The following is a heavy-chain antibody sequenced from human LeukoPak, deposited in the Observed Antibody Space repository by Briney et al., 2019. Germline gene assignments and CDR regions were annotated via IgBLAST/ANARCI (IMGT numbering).Heavy chain of an antibody. Sequence: AGGSLRLSCAASGFTFSSYSMNWVRQAPGKGLEWVSYISAISSSSTYYADSVKGRFTISRDNSKNTLYLQMNSLRAEDTAAYYCAKSLSSRGLIIPKTSRYFDYWGQGTLVTVSS. CDR2: ISAISSSST. V-gene: IGHV3-48*01. CDR1: GFTFSSYS. D-gene: IGHD3-10*01. J-gene: IGHJ4*02. CDR3: AKSLSSRGLIIPKTSRYFDY.